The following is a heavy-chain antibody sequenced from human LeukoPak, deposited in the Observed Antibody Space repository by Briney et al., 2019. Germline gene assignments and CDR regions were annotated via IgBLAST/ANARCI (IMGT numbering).Heavy chain of an antibody. Sequence: GGSLRLSCAASGFTFCSYSMNWVRQAPGKGLEWVSSISGSSAYIDYADSVKGRFTISRDNAKNALYLQMDSPRAEDTAVYYCARDHSSGRYFDFWGQGTLVTVSS. D-gene: IGHD3-22*01. CDR1: GFTFCSYS. CDR2: ISGSSAYI. J-gene: IGHJ4*02. V-gene: IGHV3-21*01. CDR3: ARDHSSGRYFDF.